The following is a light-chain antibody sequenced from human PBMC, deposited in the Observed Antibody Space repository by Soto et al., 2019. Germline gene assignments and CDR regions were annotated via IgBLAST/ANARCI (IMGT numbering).Light chain of an antibody. CDR1: SSDVGGYNY. Sequence: QWSLSQPASVSGSPGQSITISCTGTSSDVGGYNYVSWYQQHPGKAPKLMIYDVSNRPSGVSNRFSGSKSGNTASLTISGLQAEDEADYYCSSYRSSSTPYVFGTGTKLTVL. CDR3: SSYRSSSTPYV. J-gene: IGLJ1*01. CDR2: DVS. V-gene: IGLV2-14*01.